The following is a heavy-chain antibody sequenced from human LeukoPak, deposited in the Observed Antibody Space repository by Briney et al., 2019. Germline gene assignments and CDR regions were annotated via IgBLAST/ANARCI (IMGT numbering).Heavy chain of an antibody. D-gene: IGHD3-22*01. J-gene: IGHJ3*02. Sequence: SVKVPCKASGGTFSSYAISWVRQAPGQGLEWMGRIIPILGIANYAQKFQGRVTITADKSTSTAYMELSSLRSEDTAVYYCARADSSQTSDAFDIWGQGTMVTVSS. CDR1: GGTFSSYA. V-gene: IGHV1-69*04. CDR2: IIPILGIA. CDR3: ARADSSQTSDAFDI.